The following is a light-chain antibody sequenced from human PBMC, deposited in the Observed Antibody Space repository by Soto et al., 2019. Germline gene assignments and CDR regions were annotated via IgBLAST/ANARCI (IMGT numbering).Light chain of an antibody. CDR1: SSDVGAYIY. CDR3: STYSDIDTKV. CDR2: EVN. V-gene: IGLV2-14*03. J-gene: IGLJ1*01. Sequence: QSAQAQPDSVSGSTVQAITNSSGGNSSDVGAYIYVSWYQQYPGKATKLVLYEVNNRPSGVSNRFSGSESDTTASLTISGLQPEGEADYYCSTYSDIDTKVFGTGTKVTVL.